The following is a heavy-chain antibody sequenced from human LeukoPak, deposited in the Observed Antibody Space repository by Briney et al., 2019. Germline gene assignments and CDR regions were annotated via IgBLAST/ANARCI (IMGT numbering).Heavy chain of an antibody. V-gene: IGHV1-69*01. CDR3: AGGERQQLVRYHFDY. D-gene: IGHD6-13*01. CDR2: IIPIFGTA. Sequence: ASVKVSCKASGGTFSNYAISWVRQAPGQGLEWMGGIIPIFGTANYAQKFQGRVTITADESTTTAYMELSSLRSEDTAVYYCAGGERQQLVRYHFDYWGQGTLVTVSS. CDR1: GGTFSNYA. J-gene: IGHJ4*02.